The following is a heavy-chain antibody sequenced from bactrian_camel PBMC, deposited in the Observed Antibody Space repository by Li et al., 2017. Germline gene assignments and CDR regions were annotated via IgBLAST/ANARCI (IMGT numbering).Heavy chain of an antibody. Sequence: DVQLVESGGGLVQPGGSLRLSCVASGFTFRTYAMSWVRQAPGNECKLVAIISSDGNTDYADSVKGRFAISQDNAKTTVYLQMNMLKPEDTAIYYCAAGTLTTGWEYNYWGQGTQVTVS. CDR1: GFTFRTYA. V-gene: IGHV3S67*01. J-gene: IGHJ4*01. D-gene: IGHD5*01. CDR2: ISSDGNT. CDR3: AAGTLTTGWEYNY.